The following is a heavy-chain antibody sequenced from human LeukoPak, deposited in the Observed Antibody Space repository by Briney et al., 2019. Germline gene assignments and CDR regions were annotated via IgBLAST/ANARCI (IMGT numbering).Heavy chain of an antibody. CDR2: IKSKTVGGTT. CDR3: TRDGEFFDY. CDR1: GFTFSNAW. D-gene: IGHD3-10*01. J-gene: IGHJ4*02. V-gene: IGHV3-15*01. Sequence: PGGSLRLSCAASGFTFSNAWMSWVRQAPGKGLEWVGRIKSKTVGGTTDYAAPVKGRFTISRDDSKNTLYLQMSSLKTEDTAVYYCTRDGEFFDYWGQGTLVTVSS.